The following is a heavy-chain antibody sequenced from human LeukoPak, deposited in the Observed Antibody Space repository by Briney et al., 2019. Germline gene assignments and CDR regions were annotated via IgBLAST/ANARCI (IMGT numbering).Heavy chain of an antibody. CDR1: GFTFSTYR. CDR2: IKQDGSEK. D-gene: IGHD3-16*01. J-gene: IGHJ3*02. Sequence: GGSLRLSCAASGFTFSTYRMSWVRQAPGKGLEWVANIKQDGSEKYYVDSVKGRFTISRDNAKNSLYLQMNSLRAEDTAVYYCARGGLSFGVSLAFAFDIWGQGTMVTVSS. CDR3: ARGGLSFGVSLAFAFDI. V-gene: IGHV3-7*01.